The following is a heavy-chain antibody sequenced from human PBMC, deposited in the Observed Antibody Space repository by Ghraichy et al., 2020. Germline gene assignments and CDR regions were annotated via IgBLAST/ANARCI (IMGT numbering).Heavy chain of an antibody. CDR2: IRGSGGAT. CDR3: AKRDGCGRSCYSFFDQ. D-gene: IGHD2-15*01. V-gene: IGHV3-23*01. CDR1: GFTFSTYA. Sequence: LSLTCAASGFTFSTYAMSWVRQAPGKGLEWVASIRGSGGATFYADSVKGRFTISRDNSKKTLYLQMISLSVEDTAVYYCAKRDGCGRSCYSFFDQWGPGTLVTVSS. J-gene: IGHJ4*02.